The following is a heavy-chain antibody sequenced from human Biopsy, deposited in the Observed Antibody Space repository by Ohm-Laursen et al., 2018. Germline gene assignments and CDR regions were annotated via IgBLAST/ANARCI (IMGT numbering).Heavy chain of an antibody. CDR1: GGSISSYY. CDR3: AKHGSGWTGDDALHI. Sequence: TLSLTCNVSGGSISSYYWSWIRQSPGKGLEWIGFIFYSGSTYYNPSLKSRTTISVDSSKNQFSLRLRSVTAADTAVYYCAKHGSGWTGDDALHIWGQGTMVTVSS. D-gene: IGHD6-19*01. J-gene: IGHJ3*02. V-gene: IGHV4-59*08. CDR2: IFYSGST.